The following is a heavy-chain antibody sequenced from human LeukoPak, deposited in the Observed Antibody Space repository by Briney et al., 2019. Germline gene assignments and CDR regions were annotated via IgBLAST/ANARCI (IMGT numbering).Heavy chain of an antibody. D-gene: IGHD6-13*01. J-gene: IGHJ4*02. CDR1: GFNFTAYS. CDR2: ISTGTNYK. CDR3: AKDLSYSSSWYDY. Sequence: PGESLRLSCVASGFNFTAYSINWVRQAPGMGLEWVSSISTGTNYKYYADSVKGRFTISRDNSKNTLYLQMSSLRAEDTAVYYCAKDLSYSSSWYDYWGQGTLVTVSS. V-gene: IGHV3-21*01.